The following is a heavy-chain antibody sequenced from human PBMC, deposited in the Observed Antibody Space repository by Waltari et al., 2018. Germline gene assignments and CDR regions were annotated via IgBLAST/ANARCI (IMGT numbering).Heavy chain of an antibody. CDR1: GGSISSYY. V-gene: IGHV4-59*01. CDR2: IYYSGST. J-gene: IGHJ3*02. Sequence: QVQLQESCPGLVKPSETLSLTCTVSGGSISSYYWSWIRQPPGKGLEWIGYIYYSGSTHYHPSRKSRVTISVDTSKNQFSLKRSSVTAADTAVYYCARGFVRPGSSRSGAFDIWGQGTMVTVSS. D-gene: IGHD6-13*01. CDR3: ARGFVRPGSSRSGAFDI.